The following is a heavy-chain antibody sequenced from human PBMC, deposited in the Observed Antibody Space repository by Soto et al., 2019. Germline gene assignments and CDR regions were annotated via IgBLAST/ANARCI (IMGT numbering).Heavy chain of an antibody. J-gene: IGHJ4*02. CDR2: IYSLGNT. CDR1: VGSISSSSYY. D-gene: IGHD3-22*01. CDR3: ARQIYDRSGYYYAY. Sequence: QMQLQESGPGLVKPSETLSLTCTVSVGSISSSSYYWGWIRQPPGQGLEWLGTIYSLGNTYYNPSLQSRVTISVDKSKSQLFLKLSSVTAPDTAVYYCARQIYDRSGYYYAYWGQGTLVTVSS. V-gene: IGHV4-39*01.